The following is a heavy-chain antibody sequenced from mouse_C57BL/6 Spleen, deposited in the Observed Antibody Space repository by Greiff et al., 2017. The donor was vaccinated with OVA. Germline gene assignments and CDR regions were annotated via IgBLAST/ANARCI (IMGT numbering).Heavy chain of an antibody. CDR3: ARHNDYDEDAMDY. J-gene: IGHJ4*01. CDR1: GFSLTSYG. D-gene: IGHD2-4*01. CDR2: IWSDGST. V-gene: IGHV2-6-1*01. Sequence: VQGVESGPGLVAPSPSLSITCTVSGFSLTSYGVHWVRQPPGKGLEWLVVIWSDGSTTYNSALKSRLSISKDNSKSQVFLKMNSLQTDDTAMYYCARHNDYDEDAMDYWGQGTSVTVSS.